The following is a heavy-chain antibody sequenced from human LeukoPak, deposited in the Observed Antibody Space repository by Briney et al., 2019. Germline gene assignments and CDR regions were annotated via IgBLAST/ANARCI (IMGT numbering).Heavy chain of an antibody. CDR1: GFTFSSYE. CDR2: ISSSGSTI. D-gene: IGHD1-26*01. V-gene: IGHV3-48*03. CDR3: ARDPRSGGFDY. Sequence: GGSLRLSCAASGFTFSSYEMNWVRQAPGKGLEWVSYISSSGSTIYYADSVKGRFTISRDNAKNSLYLQMNSLRAEDTAVYYCARDPRSGGFDYWGQGTLVTVSS. J-gene: IGHJ4*02.